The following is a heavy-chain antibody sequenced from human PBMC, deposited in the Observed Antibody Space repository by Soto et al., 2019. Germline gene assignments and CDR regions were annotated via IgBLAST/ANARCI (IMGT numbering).Heavy chain of an antibody. V-gene: IGHV3-30*18. CDR2: ISYDGSNK. Sequence: GGSLRLSCAASGFTFSSYGMHWVRQAPGKGLEWVAVISYDGSNKYYADSVKGRFTISRDNSKNTLYLQMNSLRAEDTAVYYCANSFLEWSLYYYGMDVWGQGTTVTVSS. CDR3: ANSFLEWSLYYYGMDV. D-gene: IGHD3-3*01. CDR1: GFTFSSYG. J-gene: IGHJ6*02.